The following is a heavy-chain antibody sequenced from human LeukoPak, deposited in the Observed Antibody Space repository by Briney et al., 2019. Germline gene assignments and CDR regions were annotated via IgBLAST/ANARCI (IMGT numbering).Heavy chain of an antibody. CDR2: IKQDGSDR. D-gene: IGHD6-19*01. V-gene: IGHV3-7*03. J-gene: IGHJ4*02. CDR3: VRNLAVAGTCFDS. CDR1: GFTFRNYW. Sequence: GGSLRLSCAASGFTFRNYWMSWVRQAPGTGLEWVANIKQDGSDRNYVISVRGRFTISRDNAESSLYLQMNSLRVEDTAVYYCVRNLAVAGTCFDSWGQGTLVTVSS.